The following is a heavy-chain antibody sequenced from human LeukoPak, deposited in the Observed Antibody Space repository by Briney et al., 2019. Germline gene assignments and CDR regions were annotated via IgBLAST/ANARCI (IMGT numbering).Heavy chain of an antibody. Sequence: SSETLSLTCTVSGGSISSGSYYWSWIRQPAGKGLEWIGRIYTSGSTNYNPSLKSRVTISVDTSKNQFSLKLSSVTAADTAVYYGGRAGGKGGGWVGHYYYMDVWGKGTTVTVSS. V-gene: IGHV4-61*02. CDR2: IYTSGST. CDR1: GGSISSGSYY. D-gene: IGHD1-1*01. J-gene: IGHJ6*03. CDR3: GRAGGKGGGWVGHYYYMDV.